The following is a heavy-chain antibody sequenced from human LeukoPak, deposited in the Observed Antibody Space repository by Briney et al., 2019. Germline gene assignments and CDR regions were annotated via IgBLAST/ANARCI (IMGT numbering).Heavy chain of an antibody. V-gene: IGHV1-8*01. D-gene: IGHD3-9*01. CDR2: MNPNSGNT. Sequence: ASVKVSCKASGYTFTSYDINWVRQATGQGLEWMGWMNPNSGNTGYAQKFQGRVTMTRNTPISTAYMELSSLRSEDTAVYYCARMYYDILTGYSMFDPWGQGTLVTVSS. J-gene: IGHJ5*02. CDR1: GYTFTSYD. CDR3: ARMYYDILTGYSMFDP.